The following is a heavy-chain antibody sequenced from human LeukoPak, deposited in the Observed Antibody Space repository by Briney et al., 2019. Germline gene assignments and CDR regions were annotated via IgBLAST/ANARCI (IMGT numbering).Heavy chain of an antibody. D-gene: IGHD3-10*01. Sequence: ASVKVSCKASGYTFTSYYMHWVRQAPGQGLEWMGIINPSGGSTSYAQKFQGRVTMTRGTSTSTVYMELSSLRSEDTAVYYCARVPRGGYGPGFDYWGQEPWSPSPQ. CDR2: INPSGGST. CDR3: ARVPRGGYGPGFDY. V-gene: IGHV1-46*01. CDR1: GYTFTSYY. J-gene: IGHJ4*01.